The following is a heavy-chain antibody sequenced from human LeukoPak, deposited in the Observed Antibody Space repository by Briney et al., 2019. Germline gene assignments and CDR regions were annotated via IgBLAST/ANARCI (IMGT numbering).Heavy chain of an antibody. J-gene: IGHJ4*02. V-gene: IGHV1-69*13. CDR1: VGTLSSYA. D-gene: IGHD6-13*01. Sequence: SSVKVSCKASVGTLSSYAISWVRQAPGQGLEWMGGIIPIFGTANYAQKFQGRVTLTADESTSTAYMELSSLRSEDTAVYYCARAGIAAAGTLDYWGQGTLVTVSS. CDR2: IIPIFGTA. CDR3: ARAGIAAAGTLDY.